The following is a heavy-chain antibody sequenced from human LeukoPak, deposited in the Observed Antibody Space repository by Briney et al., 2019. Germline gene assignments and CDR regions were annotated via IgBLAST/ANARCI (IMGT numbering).Heavy chain of an antibody. V-gene: IGHV3-74*01. D-gene: IGHD3-22*01. J-gene: IGHJ4*02. Sequence: GGSLRLSCAASGFTFSSYRMHWVRQAPGKGLVWVSRINSDGSSTSYADSVKGRFTISRDNAKNSLYLQMNSLRAEDTALYYCAKDAHSSGYYPPAYFDYWGQGTLVTVSS. CDR3: AKDAHSSGYYPPAYFDY. CDR1: GFTFSSYR. CDR2: INSDGSST.